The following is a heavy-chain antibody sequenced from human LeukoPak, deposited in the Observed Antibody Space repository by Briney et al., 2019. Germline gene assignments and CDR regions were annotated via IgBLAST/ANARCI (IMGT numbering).Heavy chain of an antibody. J-gene: IGHJ4*02. V-gene: IGHV3-74*01. CDR1: GFTFSSYW. CDR3: ARDKGWHDYFDY. CDR2: INSDGSST. D-gene: IGHD2-15*01. Sequence: GGSLRLSCGTSGFTFSSYWMHWVRQAPGKGLVWVSHINSDGSSTTYADSVKGRFTISRDNAKNTLYLQMNSLRVEDTAVYYCARDKGWHDYFDYWGQGTLVTVSS.